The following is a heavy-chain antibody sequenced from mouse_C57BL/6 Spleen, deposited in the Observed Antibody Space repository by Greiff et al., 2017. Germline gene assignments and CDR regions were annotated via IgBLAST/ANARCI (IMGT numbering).Heavy chain of an antibody. CDR2: IYPGSGST. V-gene: IGHV1-55*01. J-gene: IGHJ3*01. D-gene: IGHD1-1*01. Sequence: QVQLQQPGAELVKPGASVKMSCKASGYTFTSYWITWVKQRPGQGLEWIGDIYPGSGSTNYNEKFKSKATLTVDTSSSTAYMQLSSLTSEDSAFYYSANARYYYGNAYWGQGTLVTVSA. CDR1: GYTFTSYW. CDR3: ANARYYYGNAY.